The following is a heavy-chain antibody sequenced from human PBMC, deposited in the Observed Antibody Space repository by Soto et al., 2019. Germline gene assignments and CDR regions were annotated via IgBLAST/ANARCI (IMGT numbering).Heavy chain of an antibody. J-gene: IGHJ4*02. CDR3: AKETGTTGGCY. CDR2: ISGSGGSR. V-gene: IGHV3-23*01. D-gene: IGHD1-7*01. Sequence: EVKLLESGGGLVQPGGSLRLSCAASGFTFSSYAMSWVRQAPGQGLEWVSAISGSGGSRYYADSVKGRFTISRDNSKNTLYLQMNSLRDEDTAVYYCAKETGTTGGCYWGQGTLVTVSS. CDR1: GFTFSSYA.